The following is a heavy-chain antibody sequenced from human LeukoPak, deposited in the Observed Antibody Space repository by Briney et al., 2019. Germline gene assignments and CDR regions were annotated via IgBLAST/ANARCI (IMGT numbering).Heavy chain of an antibody. CDR3: AKASSAFDAFDI. D-gene: IGHD3-22*01. Sequence: GGTLRLSCAASGFTFSSYGMSWVRQAPGKGLEWVSAISGSGVSTYYADSVKGRFTISRDNSKNTLYLQMNSLRAEDTAVYYCAKASSAFDAFDIWGQGTMVTVSS. V-gene: IGHV3-23*01. J-gene: IGHJ3*02. CDR1: GFTFSSYG. CDR2: ISGSGVST.